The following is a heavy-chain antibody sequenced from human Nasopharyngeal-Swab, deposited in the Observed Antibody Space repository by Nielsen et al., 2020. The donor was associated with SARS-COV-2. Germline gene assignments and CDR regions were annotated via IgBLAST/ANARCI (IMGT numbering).Heavy chain of an antibody. V-gene: IGHV1-18*01. Sequence: ASVQVSCNASGYTFTGYCMSCVRQAPARGLQWMGWIRMYNGTTHYAQKFQDRVTMSTDTSTNTAHMELKSLTSDDTAVYFCARDRSLLPAANDALDVWGQGTTVTISS. CDR1: GYTFTGYC. J-gene: IGHJ3*01. CDR3: ARDRSLLPAANDALDV. D-gene: IGHD6-13*01. CDR2: IRMYNGTT.